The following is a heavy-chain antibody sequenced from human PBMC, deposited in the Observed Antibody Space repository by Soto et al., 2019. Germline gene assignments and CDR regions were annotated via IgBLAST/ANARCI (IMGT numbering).Heavy chain of an antibody. V-gene: IGHV1-69*01. J-gene: IGHJ6*02. CDR2: IIPMFRTA. CDR3: ARDQQPKRGGYYYYYAMDV. Sequence: QVQLVQSGAEVKKPGSSVKVSCKASGGTFSTYAINWVRQAPGQGLEWMGGIIPMFRTAEYAQQFQGRVTSTADEPTSTAYMELSSLRSEDTAVYYCARDQQPKRGGYYYYYAMDVWGQGTTVTVSS. CDR1: GGTFSTYA. D-gene: IGHD6-13*01.